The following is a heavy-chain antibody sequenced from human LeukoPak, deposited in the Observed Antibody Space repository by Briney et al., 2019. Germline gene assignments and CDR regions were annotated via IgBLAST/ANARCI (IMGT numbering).Heavy chain of an antibody. CDR1: GGSFSGYY. V-gene: IGHV4-34*01. CDR2: INHSGST. Sequence: SETLSLTCAVYGGSFSGYYWSWIRQPPGKGLEWIGEINHSGSTNHNPSLKSRVTISVDTSKNQFSLKLSSVTAADTAVYYCARGKHYDILTGYYRGAYYYYGMDVWGQGTTVTVSS. J-gene: IGHJ6*02. D-gene: IGHD3-9*01. CDR3: ARGKHYDILTGYYRGAYYYYGMDV.